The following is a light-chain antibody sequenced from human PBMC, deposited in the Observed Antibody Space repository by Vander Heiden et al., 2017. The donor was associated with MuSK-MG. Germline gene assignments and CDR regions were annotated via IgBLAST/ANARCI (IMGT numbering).Light chain of an antibody. J-gene: IGLJ3*02. Sequence: QSALTQPASASGSPGQSITISCTGTSSDVGSYNLVSWYQQHPGKAPIFMIYEVSKRPSGVANRFSGSKAGKTASLTISGLEAEDEGDYYCCADAGSSTLVFGGGTKLTVL. V-gene: IGLV2-23*02. CDR1: SSDVGSYNL. CDR3: CADAGSSTLV. CDR2: EVS.